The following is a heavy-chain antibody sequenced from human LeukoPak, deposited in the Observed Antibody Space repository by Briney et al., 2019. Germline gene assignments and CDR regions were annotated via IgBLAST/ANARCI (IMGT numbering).Heavy chain of an antibody. CDR1: GGSISSYY. D-gene: IGHD5-12*01. CDR3: ARKRSSGYDQ. J-gene: IGHJ5*02. Sequence: SETLSLNCTVSGGSISSYYWSWIRQPPGKGLEWIGYIYYSGSTNYNPSLKSRVTISVDTSKNQFSLKLSSVTAADTAVYYCARKRSSGYDQWGQGTLVTVSS. CDR2: IYYSGST. V-gene: IGHV4-59*01.